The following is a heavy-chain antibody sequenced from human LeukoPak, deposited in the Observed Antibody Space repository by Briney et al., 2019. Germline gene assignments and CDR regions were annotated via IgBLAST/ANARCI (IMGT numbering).Heavy chain of an antibody. D-gene: IGHD4-23*01. J-gene: IGHJ4*02. CDR1: GYSISSGYY. CDR2: IYHSGST. Sequence: KPSETLSLTCAVSGYSISSGYYWGWIRQPPGKGLEWIGSIYHSGSTYYNPSLKSRVTISVDTSKNQFSLKLSSVTAADTAVYYCARPTGYGGNSDILAFDYWGQGTLVTVSS. V-gene: IGHV4-38-2*01. CDR3: ARPTGYGGNSDILAFDY.